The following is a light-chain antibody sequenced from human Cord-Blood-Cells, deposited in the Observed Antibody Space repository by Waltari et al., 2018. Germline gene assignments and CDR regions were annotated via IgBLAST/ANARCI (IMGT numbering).Light chain of an antibody. CDR2: AAS. V-gene: IGKV1-39*01. CDR3: QQSYSTPGIT. J-gene: IGKJ3*01. Sequence: DIQMTQSPSSLSASVGDRVTITCRASQSISSYLNWYQQKPGKAPKLLIYAASSLQSGVPSRCSGSGSETDFTLTISSLQPEDFATYYCQQSYSTPGITFGPGTKVDSK. CDR1: QSISSY.